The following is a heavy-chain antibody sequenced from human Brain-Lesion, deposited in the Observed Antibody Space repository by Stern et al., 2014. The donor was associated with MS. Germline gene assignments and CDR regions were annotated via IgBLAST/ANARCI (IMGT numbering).Heavy chain of an antibody. V-gene: IGHV1-8*01. CDR3: ARRRQYYYGSGDY. J-gene: IGHJ4*02. CDR2: MNPDSGNI. CDR1: GYTFTSYD. D-gene: IGHD3-10*01. Sequence: VQLVESGAEVKKPGASVKVSCKASGYTFTSYDVTSVRQAPGQGLEWMGWMNPDSGNIGYAQKFQGRVIMTRSTSISTAYMELTSLRSEDTAVYYCARRRQYYYGSGDYWGQGTLVTVSS.